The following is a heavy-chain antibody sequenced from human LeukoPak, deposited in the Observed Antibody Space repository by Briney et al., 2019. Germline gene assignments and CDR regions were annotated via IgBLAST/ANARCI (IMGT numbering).Heavy chain of an antibody. D-gene: IGHD6-25*01. Sequence: SETLSLTCTISGGSINSYYWSWIRQPAGKGLEWIGRIYASGNTNFNPSLKSRVIMSVDTSKNQFSLKLSSVTAADTAVYYCAREHSGLEGYPDCWGRGTLVTVSS. CDR3: AREHSGLEGYPDC. CDR1: GGSINSYY. V-gene: IGHV4-4*07. CDR2: IYASGNT. J-gene: IGHJ4*02.